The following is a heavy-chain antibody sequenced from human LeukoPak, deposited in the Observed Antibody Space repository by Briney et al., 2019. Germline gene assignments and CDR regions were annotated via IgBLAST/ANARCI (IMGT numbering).Heavy chain of an antibody. CDR2: IYYVGNT. V-gene: IGHV4-31*03. D-gene: IGHD3-16*02. CDR3: ARVEVIGSTRYFDY. Sequence: PSETLSLTCTVSGGSISSGGDYWSWLRQLPGKGLEWIGYIYYVGNTNYNPSLKSRLSMSVDTSNNQFSLRLTSVTAADTAVYYCARVEVIGSTRYFDYWGQGAMVSVSS. J-gene: IGHJ4*02. CDR1: GGSISSGGDY.